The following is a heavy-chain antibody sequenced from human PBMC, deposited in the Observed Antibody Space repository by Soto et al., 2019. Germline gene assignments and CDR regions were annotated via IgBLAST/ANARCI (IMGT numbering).Heavy chain of an antibody. Sequence: ASPSVSCKAYGYTFTGYYMHWVREAPGQGLEWMGRINPNSGGTNYAQKFQGRVTMTRDTSISTGYMELSRLRSDDTAVYYCAREGAPYCSSTSCLTYYYYGMDVWGQVTTVTVS. CDR1: GYTFTGYY. CDR3: AREGAPYCSSTSCLTYYYYGMDV. J-gene: IGHJ6*02. D-gene: IGHD2-2*01. V-gene: IGHV1-2*02. CDR2: INPNSGGT.